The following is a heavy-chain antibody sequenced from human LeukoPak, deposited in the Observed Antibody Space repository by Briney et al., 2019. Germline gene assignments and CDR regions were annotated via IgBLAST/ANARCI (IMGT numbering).Heavy chain of an antibody. D-gene: IGHD2-15*01. J-gene: IGHJ4*02. V-gene: IGHV1-18*01. CDR2: ISAYNGNT. Sequence: EASVKVSCKASGYTFTSYGISWVRQAPGQGLEWMGWISAYNGNTNYAQKLQGRVTMTTDTSTSTAYMELRSLRSDDTAVYYCARVHGVRGYCSGGSCPPGYWGQGTLVTVSS. CDR1: GYTFTSYG. CDR3: ARVHGVRGYCSGGSCPPGY.